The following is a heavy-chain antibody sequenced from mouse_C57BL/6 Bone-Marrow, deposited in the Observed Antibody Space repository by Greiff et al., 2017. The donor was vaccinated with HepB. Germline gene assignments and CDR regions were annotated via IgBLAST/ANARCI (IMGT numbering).Heavy chain of an antibody. CDR1: GFTFSSYT. J-gene: IGHJ3*01. V-gene: IGHV5-9*01. D-gene: IGHD2-5*01. CDR2: ISGGGGNT. Sequence: VQLKESGGGLVKPGGSLKLSCAASGFTFSSYTMSWVRQTPEKRLEWVATISGGGGNTYYPDSVKGRFTISRDNAKNTLCLQMSSLRSEDTALYYCARPYYSNPFAYWGQGTLVTVSA. CDR3: ARPYYSNPFAY.